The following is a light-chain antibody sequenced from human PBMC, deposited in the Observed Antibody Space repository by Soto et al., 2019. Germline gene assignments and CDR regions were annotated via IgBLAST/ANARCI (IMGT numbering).Light chain of an antibody. V-gene: IGKV3-11*01. J-gene: IGKJ4*01. CDR1: QSVSSY. Sequence: EIVLSQSPATLSLSPGARATVSCRASQSVSSYLAWYQQKPGQAPILLISDASNRATGIPARFSGSGSGTGFTLTISSLEPEDFAVYYYQHCSSWRLTFGGGTKVEIK. CDR2: DAS. CDR3: QHCSSWRLT.